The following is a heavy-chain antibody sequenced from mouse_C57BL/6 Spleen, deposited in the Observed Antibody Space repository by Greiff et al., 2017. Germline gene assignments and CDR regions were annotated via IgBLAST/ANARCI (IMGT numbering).Heavy chain of an antibody. V-gene: IGHV1-55*01. CDR1: GYTFTSYW. J-gene: IGHJ3*01. Sequence: QVQLQQPGAELVKPGASVKMSCKASGYTFTSYWITWVKQRPGQGLEWIGDIYPGSGSTNYNEKFKSKATLTVDTSSSTAYMQLSSLTSEDSAVYYCARHCDGYYGLFAYWGQGTLVTVSA. CDR3: ARHCDGYYGLFAY. D-gene: IGHD2-3*01. CDR2: IYPGSGST.